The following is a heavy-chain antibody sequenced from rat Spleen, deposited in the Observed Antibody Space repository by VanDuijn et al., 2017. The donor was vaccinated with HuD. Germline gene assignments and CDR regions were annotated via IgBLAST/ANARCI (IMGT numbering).Heavy chain of an antibody. Sequence: EVELVESGGGLVQPGRSLKLSCAASGFTFSDYHMAWVRQAPKKGLEWVASISYEGGSTYYRDSVKGRFTISRDNAKSTLYLQMDSLRSEDTATYYCARLGYYSGGDYWGQGVMVTVSS. J-gene: IGHJ2*01. D-gene: IGHD1-1*01. CDR1: GFTFSDYH. V-gene: IGHV5-7*01. CDR3: ARLGYYSGGDY. CDR2: ISYEGGST.